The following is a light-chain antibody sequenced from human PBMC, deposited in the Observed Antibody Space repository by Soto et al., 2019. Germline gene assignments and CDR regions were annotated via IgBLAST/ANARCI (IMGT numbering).Light chain of an antibody. CDR2: VAS. V-gene: IGKV3-15*01. CDR3: LKYNDCTSTQYT. J-gene: IGKJ2*01. Sequence: EIVMTQSPATLSVSPGERVTLSCRASQSVSSDLAWYQHKPGQAPRLLIYVASTMSTGTPARFSGSGSGTELYLSISSLQSEDFAVYYCLKYNDCTSTQYTFGQGTKLEIK. CDR1: QSVSSD.